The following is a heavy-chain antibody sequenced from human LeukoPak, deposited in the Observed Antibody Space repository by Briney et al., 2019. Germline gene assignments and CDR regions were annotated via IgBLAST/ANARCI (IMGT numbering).Heavy chain of an antibody. V-gene: IGHV4-59*01. J-gene: IGHJ5*02. CDR2: ISYGNT. D-gene: IGHD5-18*01. Sequence: SETLSLTCSVAGGSISTYYWNWIRQTPGKGLEWIGHISYGNTDYNPSLKSRVTISVDTSKNQFSLKLTSVTAADTAVYYCARDKAHSYGRYFDPWGQGALVTVSS. CDR1: GGSISTYY. CDR3: ARDKAHSYGRYFDP.